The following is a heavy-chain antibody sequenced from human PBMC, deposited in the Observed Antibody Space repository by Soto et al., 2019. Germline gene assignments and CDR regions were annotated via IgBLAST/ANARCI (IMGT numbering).Heavy chain of an antibody. CDR1: GGSFSGYY. V-gene: IGHV4-34*01. J-gene: IGHJ6*02. Sequence: SETLSLTCAVYGGSFSGYYWSWIRQPPGKGLEWIGEINHSGSTNYNPSLKSRVTISVDTSKNQFSLKLSSVTAADTAVYYCARASYLNGMDVWGQGTTVTVS. D-gene: IGHD3-10*01. CDR2: INHSGST. CDR3: ARASYLNGMDV.